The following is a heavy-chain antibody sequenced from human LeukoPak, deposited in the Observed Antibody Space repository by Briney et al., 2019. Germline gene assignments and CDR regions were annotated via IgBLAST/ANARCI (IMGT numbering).Heavy chain of an antibody. D-gene: IGHD3-22*01. CDR2: ISGSGGST. CDR1: GFTFSSYA. J-gene: IGHJ4*02. CDR3: ARERKHYYDSSGYWDY. Sequence: GGSLRLSCAASGFTFSSYAMSWVRQAPGKGLEWVSAISGSGGSTYYADSVKGRFTISRDNAKNSLYLQMNSLRAEDTALYYCARERKHYYDSSGYWDYWGQGTLVTVSS. V-gene: IGHV3-23*01.